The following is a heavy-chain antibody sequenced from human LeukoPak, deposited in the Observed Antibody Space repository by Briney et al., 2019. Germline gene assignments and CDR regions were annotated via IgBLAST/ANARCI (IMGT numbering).Heavy chain of an antibody. CDR2: IYNRGST. Sequence: SETLSLTCTVSGASISSNYWSWIRQPPGKGLEWIGYIYNRGSTNYNPSLKSRVTISADTSKNQFSLKLSSVTAADTAVYFCARSGLTTVLYLDWGQGTLVTVSS. CDR3: ARSGLTTVLYLD. CDR1: GASISSNY. J-gene: IGHJ4*02. V-gene: IGHV4-4*09. D-gene: IGHD4-11*01.